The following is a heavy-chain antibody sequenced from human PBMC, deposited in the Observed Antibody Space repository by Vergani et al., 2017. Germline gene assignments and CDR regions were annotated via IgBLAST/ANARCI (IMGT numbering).Heavy chain of an antibody. D-gene: IGHD5-12*01. CDR2: ICHTEDT. J-gene: IGHJ4*02. CDR1: GDSLSSNNC. CDR3: ATSGYRRWGYYFDY. Sequence: QVQLQESVPGLVKPPGTLSLTCAVSGDSLSSNNCWTWVRQPPRKGLGWIGEICHTEDTKYSPSLKSPVTVSVDESRNLFSLRLNSVTASDPAVYYCATSGYRRWGYYFDYWGQGILVTVSS. V-gene: IGHV4-4*03.